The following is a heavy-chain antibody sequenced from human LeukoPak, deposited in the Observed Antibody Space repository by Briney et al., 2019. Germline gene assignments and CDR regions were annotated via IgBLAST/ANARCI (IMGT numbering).Heavy chain of an antibody. D-gene: IGHD3-22*01. CDR3: ASFRYYYDSSGYYGLQDAFDI. CDR2: IYYSGST. CDR1: GGSISSNSYY. V-gene: IGHV4-39*07. Sequence: SETLSLTCTVSGGSISSNSYYWGWVRQPPGTGLEWIGSIYYSGSTHYNPSLKSRVTISVDTSKNQFSLKLSSVTAADTAVYYCASFRYYYDSSGYYGLQDAFDIWGQGTMVTVSS. J-gene: IGHJ3*02.